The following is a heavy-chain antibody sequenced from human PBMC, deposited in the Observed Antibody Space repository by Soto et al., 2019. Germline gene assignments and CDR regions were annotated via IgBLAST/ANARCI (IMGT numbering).Heavy chain of an antibody. J-gene: IGHJ6*03. CDR1: GGSFSGYY. V-gene: IGHV4-34*01. Sequence: SETLSLTCAVYGGSFSGYYWSWIRQPPGKGLEWIGEINHSGSTNYNPSLKSRVTISVDTSKDQFSLKLSSVTAADTAVYYCAKGAGDVYYYYYYMDVWGKGTTVTVSS. CDR3: AKGAGDVYYYYYYMDV. CDR2: INHSGST.